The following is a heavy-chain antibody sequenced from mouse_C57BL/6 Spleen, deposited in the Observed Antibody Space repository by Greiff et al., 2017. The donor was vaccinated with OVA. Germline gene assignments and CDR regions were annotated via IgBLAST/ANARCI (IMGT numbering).Heavy chain of an antibody. Sequence: VQLQQPGAELVKPGASVKLSCKASGYTFTSYWMHWVKQRPGRGLEWIGWIDPNSGGTKYNEKFMSKTTLTVDKPSSTAYMQLSSVTSEDSAVYYCERAMCDYDYGMGYWGKGTSVTVAS. J-gene: IGHJ4*01. V-gene: IGHV1-72*01. CDR3: ERAMCDYDYGMGY. D-gene: IGHD2-4*01. CDR2: IDPNSGGT. CDR1: GYTFTSYW.